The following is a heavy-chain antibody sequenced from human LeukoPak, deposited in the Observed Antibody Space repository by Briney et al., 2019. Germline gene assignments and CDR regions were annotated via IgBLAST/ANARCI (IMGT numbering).Heavy chain of an antibody. Sequence: ASVKVSCKASGYTFTGYYMHWVRQAPGQGLEWMGWINPNSGGTNYAQKLQGRVTMTRDTSISTAYMELSRLRSDDTAVYYCARGGTVGYCSGGSCYSIDYWGQGTLVTVSS. CDR1: GYTFTGYY. J-gene: IGHJ4*02. V-gene: IGHV1-2*02. CDR2: INPNSGGT. D-gene: IGHD2-15*01. CDR3: ARGGTVGYCSGGSCYSIDY.